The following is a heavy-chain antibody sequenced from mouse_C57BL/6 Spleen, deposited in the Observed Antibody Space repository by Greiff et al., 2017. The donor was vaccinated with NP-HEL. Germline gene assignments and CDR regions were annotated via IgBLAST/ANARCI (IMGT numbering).Heavy chain of an antibody. Sequence: SGPELVKPGDSVKISCKASGYSFTGYFMNWVMQSHGKSLEWIGRINPYNGDTFYNQKFKGKATLTVDKSSSTAHMELRSLTSEDSAVYYCARERDYYGRNFDYWGQGTTLTVSS. V-gene: IGHV1-20*01. D-gene: IGHD1-1*01. CDR2: INPYNGDT. CDR3: ARERDYYGRNFDY. CDR1: GYSFTGYF. J-gene: IGHJ2*01.